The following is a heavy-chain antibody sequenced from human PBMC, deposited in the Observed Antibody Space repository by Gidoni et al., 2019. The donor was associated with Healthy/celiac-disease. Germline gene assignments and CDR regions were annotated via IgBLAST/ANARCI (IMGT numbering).Heavy chain of an antibody. Sequence: EVQLLESGGDLVQPGGSLRLSCAASGFTFSSYAMSWVRQAPGKGLEWVSTIPDSGGTTYYADSVKGRFTISRDNSKNTLFLQMNSLRAEDTAVYYCAPGLGPTDRRLVWGQGTLVTVSS. CDR2: IPDSGGTT. V-gene: IGHV3-23*01. J-gene: IGHJ4*02. CDR3: APGLGPTDRRLV. CDR1: GFTFSSYA. D-gene: IGHD4-17*01.